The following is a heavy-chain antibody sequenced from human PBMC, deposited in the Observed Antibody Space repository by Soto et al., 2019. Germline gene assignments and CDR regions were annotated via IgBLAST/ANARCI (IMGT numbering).Heavy chain of an antibody. J-gene: IGHJ6*02. V-gene: IGHV4-31*03. D-gene: IGHD6-6*01. CDR1: GGSISSGGYY. CDR2: NYYSGIT. CDR3: ARGSSIAGLYYGMDV. Sequence: QVQLQESGPGLVKPSQTLSLTCTVSGGSISSGGYYWTWISQHPGKGLEWIGYNYYSGITYYNPSLKSRVTISLDTSKNQFSLKLSSVIAADTAVYYCARGSSIAGLYYGMDVWGQGTTVTVSS.